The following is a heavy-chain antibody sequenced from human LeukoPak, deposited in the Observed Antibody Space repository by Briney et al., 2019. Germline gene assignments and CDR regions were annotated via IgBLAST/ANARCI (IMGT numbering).Heavy chain of an antibody. CDR1: GITLSNYG. CDR2: ISGSGGGT. V-gene: IGHV3-23*01. J-gene: IGHJ5*01. CDR3: AKRRVVIRVILVRFDKAAYYLES. D-gene: IGHD1-26*01. Sequence: GGSLRLSCAVSGITLSNYGMSWVRQAPGKGLEWVAGISGSGGGTNYADSVKGRFTISRDNPKNTVYLQMNSLRAEATGVYLYAKRRVVIRVILVRFDKAAYYLESRGQGALVTV.